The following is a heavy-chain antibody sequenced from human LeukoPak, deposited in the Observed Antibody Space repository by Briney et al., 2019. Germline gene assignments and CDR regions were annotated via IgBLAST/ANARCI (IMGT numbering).Heavy chain of an antibody. D-gene: IGHD6-13*01. CDR3: ARDSGWFRFDS. J-gene: IGHJ4*02. CDR1: GFTFSSYA. CDR2: IKEDGSDK. Sequence: PGGSLRLSCAASGFTFSSYAMHWVRQAPGKGLEWVANIKEDGSDKYYVDSVKGRFTISRDNAKNSLYLQMNSLRAEDTAVYYCARDSGWFRFDSWGQGTLVTVSS. V-gene: IGHV3-7*03.